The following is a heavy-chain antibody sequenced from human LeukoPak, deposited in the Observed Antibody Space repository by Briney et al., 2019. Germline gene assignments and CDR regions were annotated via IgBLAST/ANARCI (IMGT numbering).Heavy chain of an antibody. Sequence: SVKVSCKASGDTFSSYAISWVRQAPGQGLEWMGGIIPIFGTANYAQKFQGRVTITADESTSTAYMELSSLRSEDTAVYYCASHYDSSGQGPFDYWGQGTLVTVSS. J-gene: IGHJ4*02. V-gene: IGHV1-69*13. CDR1: GDTFSSYA. CDR2: IIPIFGTA. D-gene: IGHD3-22*01. CDR3: ASHYDSSGQGPFDY.